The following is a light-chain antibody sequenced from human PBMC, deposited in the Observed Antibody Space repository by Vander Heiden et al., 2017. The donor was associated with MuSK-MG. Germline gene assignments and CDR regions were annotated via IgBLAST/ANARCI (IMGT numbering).Light chain of an antibody. V-gene: IGKV1-6*01. CDR2: AAS. CDR3: RQDDNYPRT. CDR1: QGIRND. Sequence: AIQMTQSPSSLSASVGDRVTITCRASQGIRNDLGWYRQKPGKAPKLLIYAASSLQSGVPSRFSGSGSGTDFTLTISSLQPEDFATYYCRQDDNYPRTFGQGTKVXIK. J-gene: IGKJ1*01.